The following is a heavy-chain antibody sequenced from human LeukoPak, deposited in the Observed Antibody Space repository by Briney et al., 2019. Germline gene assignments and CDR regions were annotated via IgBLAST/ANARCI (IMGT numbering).Heavy chain of an antibody. CDR3: ATEGYSGSYYYYYGMDV. V-gene: IGHV1-24*01. CDR2: FDPEDGET. D-gene: IGHD1-26*01. Sequence: ASVKVSCKVSGYTLTELSMHWVRQAPGKGLEWMGGFDPEDGETIYAQKFQGRVTMTEDTSTDTAYMELSSLRSEDTAVYYCATEGYSGSYYYYYGMDVRGQGTTVTVSS. J-gene: IGHJ6*02. CDR1: GYTLTELS.